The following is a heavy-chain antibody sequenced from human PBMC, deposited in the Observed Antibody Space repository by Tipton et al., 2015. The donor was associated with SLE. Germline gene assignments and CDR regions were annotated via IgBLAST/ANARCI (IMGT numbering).Heavy chain of an antibody. CDR3: AKDSRPSPRGY. V-gene: IGHV3-23*03. CDR1: GFTFSSYA. Sequence: AVSGFTFSSYAMSWVRQAPGKGLEWVSVIYSGGSTYYADSVKGRFTISRDNSKNTLYLQMNSLRAEDTAVYYCAKDSRPSPRGYWGQGTLVTVSS. CDR2: IYSGGST. J-gene: IGHJ4*02.